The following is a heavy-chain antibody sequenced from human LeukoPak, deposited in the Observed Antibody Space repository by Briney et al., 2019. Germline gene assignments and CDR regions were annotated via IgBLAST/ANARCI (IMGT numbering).Heavy chain of an antibody. CDR3: AGGDDWFDP. V-gene: IGHV5-51*01. CDR1: GYTFTSYW. Sequence: KVSCKASGYTFTSYWIGWVRQMPGKGLEWMGIIYPGDSDTRYSPSFQGQVTISADKSISTAYLQWNSLKASDTAMYYCAGGDDWFDPWGQGTLVTVSS. D-gene: IGHD3-16*01. CDR2: IYPGDSDT. J-gene: IGHJ5*02.